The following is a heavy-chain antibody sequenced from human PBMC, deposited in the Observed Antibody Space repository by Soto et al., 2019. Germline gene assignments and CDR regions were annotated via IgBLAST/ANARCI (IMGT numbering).Heavy chain of an antibody. J-gene: IGHJ5*02. CDR3: ARGLRLNWFDP. CDR2: IYHSGST. Sequence: PSETLSLTCAVSGYSISSGYYWGWIRQPPGKGLEWIGSIYHSGSTYYNPSLKSRVTISVDTSKNQFSLKLSSVTAADTAVYYCARGLRLNWFDPWGQGTLVTVSS. CDR1: GYSISSGYY. V-gene: IGHV4-38-2*01. D-gene: IGHD4-17*01.